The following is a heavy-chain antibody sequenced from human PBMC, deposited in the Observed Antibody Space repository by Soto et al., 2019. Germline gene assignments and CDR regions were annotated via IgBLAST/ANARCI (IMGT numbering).Heavy chain of an antibody. CDR2: ISGRGDST. J-gene: IGHJ6*02. CDR1: GFTFSSYA. CDR3: ARDGGITMVRGVIFGMDV. V-gene: IGHV3-23*01. D-gene: IGHD3-10*01. Sequence: EVQLLESGGILVHPGGSLRLSCAASGFTFSSYAMTWVRQAPGKGLEWVSAISGRGDSTYYADSVKGRFTISRDQSKNTLYLQMHSLRAEDTAVYFCARDGGITMVRGVIFGMDVWGQGTTVTVSS.